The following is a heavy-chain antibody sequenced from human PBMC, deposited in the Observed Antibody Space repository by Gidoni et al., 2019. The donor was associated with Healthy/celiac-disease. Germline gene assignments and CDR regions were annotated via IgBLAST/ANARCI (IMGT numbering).Heavy chain of an antibody. CDR1: GFTFSGSA. J-gene: IGHJ4*02. CDR2: IRSKANSYAT. CDR3: TTPRD. Sequence: EAQLVASGGGLVQPGGSLKLPCAAFGFTFSGSALHWVRQASGKGLEWVGRIRSKANSYATAYAASVKGRFTISRDDSKNTAYLQMNSLKTEDTAVYYCTTPRDWGQGTLVTVSS. V-gene: IGHV3-73*02.